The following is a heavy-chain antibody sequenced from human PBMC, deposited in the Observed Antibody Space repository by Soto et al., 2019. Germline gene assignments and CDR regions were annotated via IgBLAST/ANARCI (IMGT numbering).Heavy chain of an antibody. D-gene: IGHD3-3*01. J-gene: IGHJ5*02. CDR1: GGSISSYY. V-gene: IGHV4-59*01. Sequence: QVQLQESCPGLVKPSETLSLTCTVSGGSISSYYWSWIRQPPGKGLEWIGYIYYSGSTNYNPSLKSRVTIAVDTSKNQFSLKLSSVTAADTAVYYCARSYYDFWSGYQQLYNWFDPWGQGTLVTVSS. CDR2: IYYSGST. CDR3: ARSYYDFWSGYQQLYNWFDP.